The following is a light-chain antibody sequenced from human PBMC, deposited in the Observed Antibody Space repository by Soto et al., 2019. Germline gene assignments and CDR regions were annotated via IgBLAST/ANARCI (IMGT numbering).Light chain of an antibody. CDR2: AAS. Sequence: EIVLTQSPGTLSLSPGERATLSCRASQSINNRYLAWYQQKPGQAPSLLIYAASSRATGIPDRFSGSGSGTDFTLTISRLEPEDFAVYYWQHFGSSPGFTFGPGTKVDIK. V-gene: IGKV3-20*01. CDR3: QHFGSSPGFT. CDR1: QSINNRY. J-gene: IGKJ3*01.